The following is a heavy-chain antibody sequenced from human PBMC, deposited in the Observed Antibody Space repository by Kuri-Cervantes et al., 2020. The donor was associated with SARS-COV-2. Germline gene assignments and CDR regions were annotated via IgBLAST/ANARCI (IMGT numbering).Heavy chain of an antibody. CDR1: GGTFNNYA. V-gene: IGHV1-69*13. CDR2: TIPVFTTP. J-gene: IGHJ6*02. D-gene: IGHD3-9*01. CDR3: ASNPVLRSFDSLVRGDYYYYALDV. Sequence: SVKVSCKASGGTFNNYAISWVRQAPGQGLKWMGGTIPVFTTPTYAQKFHGRVTLSADESTSTVYMELSSLTSEDTAMYYCASNPVLRSFDSLVRGDYYYYALDVWGQGTTVTVSS.